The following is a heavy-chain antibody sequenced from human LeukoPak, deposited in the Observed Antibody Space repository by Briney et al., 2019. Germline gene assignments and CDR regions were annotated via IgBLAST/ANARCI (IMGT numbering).Heavy chain of an antibody. CDR2: IYYSGST. V-gene: IGHV4-30-4*01. D-gene: IGHD3-10*01. CDR1: GGSISSSSYY. J-gene: IGHJ4*02. Sequence: PSETLSLTCTVSGGSISSSSYYWSWIRQPPGKGLEWIGYIYYSGSTYYNPSLRSRVTISVDTSKNQFSLKLSSVTAADTAVYYCARDFGRGATRHFDYWGQGTLVTVSS. CDR3: ARDFGRGATRHFDY.